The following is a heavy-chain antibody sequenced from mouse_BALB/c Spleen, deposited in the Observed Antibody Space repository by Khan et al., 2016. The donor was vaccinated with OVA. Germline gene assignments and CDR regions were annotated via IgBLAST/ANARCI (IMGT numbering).Heavy chain of an antibody. CDR1: GFTFSTYG. Sequence: EVQLQESGGDLMKLGGSLKLSCAASGFTFSTYGMSWVRQTPDKSLEWVATINSGGYYTYYPDSVQGRFTVSRNNARNTLYLQMSSLKSEDTAMYYCASHLTGSFAYWGQGTLVTVSA. CDR3: ASHLTGSFAY. J-gene: IGHJ3*01. D-gene: IGHD4-1*01. CDR2: INSGGYYT. V-gene: IGHV5-6*01.